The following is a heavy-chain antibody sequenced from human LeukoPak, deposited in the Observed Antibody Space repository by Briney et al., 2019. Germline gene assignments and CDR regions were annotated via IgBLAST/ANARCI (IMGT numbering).Heavy chain of an antibody. J-gene: IGHJ4*02. CDR3: ASASITMIVGPFDY. Sequence: SETLSLTCAVSGGSISSSNWWSWVRQPPGKGLEWIGEIYHSGSTNYNPSLKSRVTISVDKSKNQFSLKLSSVTAADTAVYYCASASITMIVGPFDYWGQGTLVTVSS. CDR2: IYHSGST. CDR1: GGSISSSNW. V-gene: IGHV4-4*02. D-gene: IGHD3-22*01.